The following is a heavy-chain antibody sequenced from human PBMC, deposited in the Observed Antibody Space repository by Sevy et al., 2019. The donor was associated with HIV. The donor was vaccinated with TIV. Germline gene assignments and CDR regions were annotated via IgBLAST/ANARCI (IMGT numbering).Heavy chain of an antibody. CDR2: ISSSSSYI. D-gene: IGHD2-15*01. CDR3: ARDLGYCSGGSCYGSAFDI. CDR1: GFTFSSYS. J-gene: IGHJ3*02. Sequence: GGSLRLSCAASGFTFSSYSMNWVRQAPGKGLEWVSSISSSSSYIYYADSVKGRCTISRDNAKNSLYLQMNSLRAEDTAVYYCARDLGYCSGGSCYGSAFDIWGQGTMVTVSS. V-gene: IGHV3-21*01.